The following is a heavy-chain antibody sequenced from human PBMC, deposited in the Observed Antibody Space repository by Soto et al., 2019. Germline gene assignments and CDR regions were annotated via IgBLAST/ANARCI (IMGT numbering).Heavy chain of an antibody. Sequence: QVQLQESGPGLVKPSQTLSLTCTVSGGSISSGGYYWSWIRQHPGKGLEWIGYIYYSGSTYYNPSIKSRVTISVDTSKNQFSLKLSSVTAADTAVYYCAREKGIAARPAVSWFDPWGQGTLVTVSS. D-gene: IGHD6-6*01. CDR2: IYYSGST. J-gene: IGHJ5*02. CDR3: AREKGIAARPAVSWFDP. CDR1: GGSISSGGYY. V-gene: IGHV4-31*03.